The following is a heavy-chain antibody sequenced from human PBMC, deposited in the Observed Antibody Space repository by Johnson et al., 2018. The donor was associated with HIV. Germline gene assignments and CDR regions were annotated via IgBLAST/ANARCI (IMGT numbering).Heavy chain of an antibody. D-gene: IGHD6-19*01. CDR1: GFTFSNAW. V-gene: IGHV3-30-3*01. CDR3: ARDWGLYSSGWYVDAFDI. Sequence: VQLIESGGGLVKPGGSLRLSCAASGFTFSNAWMSWVRQAPGKGLEWVAVISHDGSNKYYADSVKGRFTISRDNSKNTLYLQMNSLRAEDTAVYYCARDWGLYSSGWYVDAFDIWGQGTMVTVSS. CDR2: ISHDGSNK. J-gene: IGHJ3*02.